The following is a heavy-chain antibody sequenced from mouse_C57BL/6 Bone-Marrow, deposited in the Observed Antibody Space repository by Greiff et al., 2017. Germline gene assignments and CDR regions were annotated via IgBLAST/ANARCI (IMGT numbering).Heavy chain of an antibody. D-gene: IGHD2-3*01. J-gene: IGHJ2*01. CDR3: SSFDGNYFDF. CDR1: GFNIKDDY. CDR2: IDPEIGDT. Sequence: EVQLQQSGAKLVRPGASVKLSCTASGFNIKDDYIHWVKQRPEQGLEWIGWIDPEIGDTEYASKSQGKATITSDTSSNTAYLQLSSLTSEDTAVYYCSSFDGNYFDFWGQGTPLTVAS. V-gene: IGHV14-4*01.